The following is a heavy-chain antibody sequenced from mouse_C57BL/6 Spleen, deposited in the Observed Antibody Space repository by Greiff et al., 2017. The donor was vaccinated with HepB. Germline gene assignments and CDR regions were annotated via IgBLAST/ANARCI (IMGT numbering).Heavy chain of an antibody. CDR1: GYAFSSYW. Sequence: VQLQQSGAELVKPGASVKISCKASGYAFSSYWMNWVKQRPGKGLEWIGQIYPGDGDTNYNGKFKGKATLTADKSSSTAYMQLSSLTSEDSAVYFCAPHYYGSADYAMDYWGQGTSVTVSS. CDR3: APHYYGSADYAMDY. J-gene: IGHJ4*01. V-gene: IGHV1-80*01. CDR2: IYPGDGDT. D-gene: IGHD1-1*01.